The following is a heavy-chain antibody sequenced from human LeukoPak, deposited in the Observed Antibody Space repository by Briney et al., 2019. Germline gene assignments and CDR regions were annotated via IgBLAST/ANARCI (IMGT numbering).Heavy chain of an antibody. V-gene: IGHV3-7*01. CDR2: IKQDGSEK. Sequence: GGSLRLSCAASGFTFSSYWMSWVRQAPGKGLEWVANIKQDGSEKYYVDSVKGRFTISRDNAKNSLYLQMNSLRAEDTAVYYCATGDTPMTWARTLGGGGFHDAFEMWGQGTMVTVSS. CDR1: GFTFSSYW. CDR3: ATGDTPMTWARTLGGGGFHDAFEM. D-gene: IGHD5-18*01. J-gene: IGHJ3*02.